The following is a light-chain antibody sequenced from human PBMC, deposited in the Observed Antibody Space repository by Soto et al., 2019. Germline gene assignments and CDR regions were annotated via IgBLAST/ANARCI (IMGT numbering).Light chain of an antibody. V-gene: IGLV1-44*01. J-gene: IGLJ1*01. CDR3: AAWDDSLNGYV. Sequence: QSVLTQPPSVSGTPGQRVTISCSGSSFNIGNYPVNSYQQLPGAAPKLLIYMNNQRPSGVPDRLSGSKSGTSASLAISGLQSEDEADYYCAAWDDSLNGYVFGTGTKLTVL. CDR1: SFNIGNYP. CDR2: MNN.